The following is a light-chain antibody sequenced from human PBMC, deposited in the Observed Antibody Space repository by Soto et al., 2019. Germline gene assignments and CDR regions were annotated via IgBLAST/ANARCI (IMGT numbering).Light chain of an antibody. Sequence: QSALTQPASVSGSTGQSITISCTGTSSDVGDNSYVSWYQQHPGEAPKLMIYDVTHRPSGISNRFSGSKSGNTASLTISGLQAEDEADYYCSSYTSSSTLYVFGSGTKVTVL. CDR2: DVT. CDR3: SSYTSSSTLYV. V-gene: IGLV2-14*01. J-gene: IGLJ1*01. CDR1: SSDVGDNSY.